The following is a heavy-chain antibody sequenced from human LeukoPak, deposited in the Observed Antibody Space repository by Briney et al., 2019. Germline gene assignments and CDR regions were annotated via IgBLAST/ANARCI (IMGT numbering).Heavy chain of an antibody. V-gene: IGHV1-8*01. CDR2: MNPNSGNT. CDR1: GYTFASYD. D-gene: IGHD5-18*01. Sequence: ASVKVSCKASGYTFASYDINWVRQATGQGLEWMGWMNPNSGNTGYAQKFQGRVTMTRNPSISTAYMELSSLRSEDTAVYYCARVHPGIQLWPRIDYWGQGTLDTVSS. CDR3: ARVHPGIQLWPRIDY. J-gene: IGHJ4*02.